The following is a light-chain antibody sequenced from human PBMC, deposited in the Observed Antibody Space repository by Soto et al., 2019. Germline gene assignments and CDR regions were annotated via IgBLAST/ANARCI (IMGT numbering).Light chain of an antibody. CDR3: QQYGSSGT. CDR2: GAS. J-gene: IGKJ1*01. CDR1: QSVSSSY. Sequence: TQSAGTRSVSPGERATLSCRSSQSVSSSYLAWYQQKRGQAPRFLIYGASNRATGIPDRFSGSGSGTDFTLTISRLEPEDFAVYYGQQYGSSGTFGQGTKA. V-gene: IGKV3-20*01.